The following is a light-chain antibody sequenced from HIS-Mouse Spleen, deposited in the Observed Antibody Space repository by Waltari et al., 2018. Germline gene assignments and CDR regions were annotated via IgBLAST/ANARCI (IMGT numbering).Light chain of an antibody. J-gene: IGLJ3*02. V-gene: IGLV2-23*01. CDR2: EGS. Sequence: QSALTQPASVSGSPGQSITISCTGTSSDVGSYNLVSWYQRHPGKAPKLWIYEGSKRPVGVSNRFSGSKSGNTASLTISGLQAEDEADYYCCSYAGSSTWVFGGGTKLTVL. CDR1: SSDVGSYNL. CDR3: CSYAGSSTWV.